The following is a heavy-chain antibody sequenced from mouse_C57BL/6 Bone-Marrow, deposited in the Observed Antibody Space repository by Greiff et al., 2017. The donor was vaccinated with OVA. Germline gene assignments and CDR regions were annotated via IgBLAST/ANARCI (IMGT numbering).Heavy chain of an antibody. CDR1: GYTFTSYG. CDR3: ARSRELAWFAY. Sequence: VQLQESGAELARPGASVKLSCKASGYTFTSYGISWVKQRTGQGLEWIGEIYPRSGNTYYNEKFKGKATLTADKSSSTAYMELRSLTSEDSAVYFCARSRELAWFAYWGQGTLVTVSA. CDR2: IYPRSGNT. V-gene: IGHV1-81*01. J-gene: IGHJ3*01.